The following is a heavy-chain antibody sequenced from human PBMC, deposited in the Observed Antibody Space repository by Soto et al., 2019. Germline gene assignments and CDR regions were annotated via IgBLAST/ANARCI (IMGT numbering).Heavy chain of an antibody. CDR3: ARGGRAKNPGYYYDSSGYYLAPNY. Sequence: ASVKVSCKASGYTFTSYDINWVRQATGQGLEWMGWMNPNSGNTGYAQKFQGRVTMTRNTSISTAYMELSSLRSEDTAVYYCARGGRAKNPGYYYDSSGYYLAPNYWGQGTLVTVSS. D-gene: IGHD3-22*01. J-gene: IGHJ4*02. CDR1: GYTFTSYD. V-gene: IGHV1-8*01. CDR2: MNPNSGNT.